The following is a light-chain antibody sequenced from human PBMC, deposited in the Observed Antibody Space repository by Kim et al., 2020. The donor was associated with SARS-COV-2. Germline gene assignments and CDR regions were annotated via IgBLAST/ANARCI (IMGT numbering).Light chain of an antibody. V-gene: IGKV1-12*02. Sequence: ASVGDRVTIACRASQDISNWLAWYQQKPGKAPKLLIYAATTLQSGVPSRFSGSGSGTDFTLTISSLESEDFATYFCLQSNTFPFAFGPGTKVDIK. CDR1: QDISNW. J-gene: IGKJ3*01. CDR3: LQSNTFPFA. CDR2: AAT.